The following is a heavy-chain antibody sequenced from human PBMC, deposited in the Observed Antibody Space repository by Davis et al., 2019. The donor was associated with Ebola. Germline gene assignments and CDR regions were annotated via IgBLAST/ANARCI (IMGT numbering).Heavy chain of an antibody. D-gene: IGHD3-16*01. Sequence: GESLKISCEISGLISSNYVMYWVRQASGKGLEWISASETSDTNFNANYADSVKGRFTIIRDNSRNTVFLQMNSLRAEDTAVYYCATPYTVTYWGQGTLVTVSS. V-gene: IGHV3-23*05. J-gene: IGHJ4*02. CDR3: ATPYTVTY. CDR2: SETSDTNFNA. CDR1: GLISSNYV.